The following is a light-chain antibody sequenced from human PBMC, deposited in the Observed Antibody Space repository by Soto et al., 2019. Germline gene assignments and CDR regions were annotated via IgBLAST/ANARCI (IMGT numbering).Light chain of an antibody. CDR1: SGDVGNYNL. J-gene: IGLJ2*01. V-gene: IGLV2-23*03. CDR3: YSYAGSSTFV. Sequence: QSALTQPASVSGSPGQSITISCTGTSGDVGNYNLVSWYQQHPGKAPKLMIYEGSKRPSGVSNRFSGSKSGNTASLTISGLQAEDEADYYCYSYAGSSTFVFGGGTKLTVL. CDR2: EGS.